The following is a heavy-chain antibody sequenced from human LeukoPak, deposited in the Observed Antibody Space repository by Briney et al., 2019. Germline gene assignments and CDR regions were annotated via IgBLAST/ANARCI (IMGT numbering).Heavy chain of an antibody. Sequence: GGSLRLSCEASGFTFSDYSMNWVRQAPGKGLEWVSSIRSSTSYIFYADSMKGRFTISRDNAKNSLYLQMNSLRAEDTAVYYCARVLSAAMWGGMDVWGQGTTVTVSS. CDR2: IRSSTSYI. D-gene: IGHD2-2*01. CDR1: GFTFSDYS. CDR3: ARVLSAAMWGGMDV. V-gene: IGHV3-21*01. J-gene: IGHJ6*02.